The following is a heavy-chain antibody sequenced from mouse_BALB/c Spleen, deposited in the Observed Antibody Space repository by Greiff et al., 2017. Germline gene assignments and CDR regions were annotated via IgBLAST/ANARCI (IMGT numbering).Heavy chain of an antibody. CDR2: ISSGGGST. CDR1: GFAFSSYD. J-gene: IGHJ1*01. D-gene: IGHD4-1*01. Sequence: EVKLMESGGGLVKPGGSLKLSCAASGFAFSSYDMSWVRQTPEKRLEWVAYISSGGGSTYYPDTVKGRFTISRDNAKNTLYLQMSSLKSEDTAMYYCARRTGTDWYFDVWGAGTTVTVSS. V-gene: IGHV5-12-1*01. CDR3: ARRTGTDWYFDV.